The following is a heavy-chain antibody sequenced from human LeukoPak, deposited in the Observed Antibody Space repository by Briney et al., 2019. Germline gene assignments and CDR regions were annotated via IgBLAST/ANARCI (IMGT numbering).Heavy chain of an antibody. CDR1: DGSISGYY. J-gene: IGHJ2*01. CDR3: ARHITNAGSAFDL. V-gene: IGHV4-59*08. CDR2: IHYTGIN. Sequence: SETLSLTCTVSDGSISGYYWGWIRQAPGRGLEWIAYIHYTGINNYNPSLKSRAAISVDTSTNQFSLKLTSVTAADTAMYYCARHITNAGSAFDLWGRGTLVTVSS. D-gene: IGHD3-10*01.